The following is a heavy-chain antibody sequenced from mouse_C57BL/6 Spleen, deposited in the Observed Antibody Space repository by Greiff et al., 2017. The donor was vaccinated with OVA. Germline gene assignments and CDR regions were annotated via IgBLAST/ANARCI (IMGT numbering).Heavy chain of an antibody. Sequence: VKLQESGAELVRPGASVTLSCKASGYTFTDYEMHWVKQTPVHGLEWIGAIDPETGGTAYNQKFKGKAILTADKSSSTAYMELRSLTSEDSAVYYCTRSLIHDYWGQGTTLTVSS. D-gene: IGHD2-4*01. J-gene: IGHJ2*01. CDR3: TRSLIHDY. CDR1: GYTFTDYE. CDR2: IDPETGGT. V-gene: IGHV1-15*01.